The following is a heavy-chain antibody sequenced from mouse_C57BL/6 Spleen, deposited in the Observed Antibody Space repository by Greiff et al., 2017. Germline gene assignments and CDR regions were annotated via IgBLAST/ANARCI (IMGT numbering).Heavy chain of an antibody. V-gene: IGHV14-3*01. CDR2: FDPANGNP. Sequence: VQLQQSVAELVRPGASVKLSCTASGFNIKNTYSHGVKRRPERGLEWIGRFDPANGNPKYAPKFQGKATITADTSSNTAYLQLSSLTSEDTAIYYCARDGSEDWYFDAWGTGTTVTVSS. CDR3: ARDGSEDWYFDA. CDR1: GFNIKNTY. D-gene: IGHD1-1*01. J-gene: IGHJ1*03.